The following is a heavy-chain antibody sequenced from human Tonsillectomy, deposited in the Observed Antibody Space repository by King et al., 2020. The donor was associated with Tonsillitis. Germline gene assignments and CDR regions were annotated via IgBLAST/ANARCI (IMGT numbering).Heavy chain of an antibody. D-gene: IGHD1-26*01. CDR1: GFTFSSYG. CDR3: AKGKHSGSYYMGDY. CDR2: ISYDGSNK. J-gene: IGHJ4*02. V-gene: IGHV3-30*18. Sequence: VQLVESGGGVVQPGRSLRLSCAASGFTFSSYGMHWVRQAPGKGLEWVAVISYDGSNKYYADSVKGRFTISRDNSKNTLYLQMNSLRSEDTAVYSWAKGKHSGSYYMGDYWGQGTLVTVSS.